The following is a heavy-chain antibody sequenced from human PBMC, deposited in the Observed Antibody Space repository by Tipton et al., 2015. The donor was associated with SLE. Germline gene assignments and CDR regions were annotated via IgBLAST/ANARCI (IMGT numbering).Heavy chain of an antibody. V-gene: IGHV3-74*01. Sequence: GSLRLSCVASGFSFSTYWMHWVRQAPGKGLVWVSGISWKSGNIGYADSVKGRFAISRDNAKKSLYLQMNSLRAEDTAVYYCARDHRGSIVGAVGLWGQGTLVTVSS. D-gene: IGHD1-26*01. CDR2: ISWKSGNI. CDR1: GFSFSTYW. J-gene: IGHJ4*02. CDR3: ARDHRGSIVGAVGL.